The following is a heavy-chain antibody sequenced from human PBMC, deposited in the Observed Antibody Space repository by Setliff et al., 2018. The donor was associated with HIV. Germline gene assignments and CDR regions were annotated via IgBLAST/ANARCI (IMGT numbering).Heavy chain of an antibody. CDR2: ISMNSNYI. J-gene: IGHJ3*01. CDR1: GFTFSSYS. V-gene: IGHV3-21*01. Sequence: GGSLRLSCAASGFTFSSYSMNWVRQAPGKALKWVSSISMNSNYIYYADSVKGRFTISRDNAKNSLYLQMSGLRAEDTALYFCAAAGSSDAFDLWGPGTLVTVSS. CDR3: AAAGSSDAFDL. D-gene: IGHD1-26*01.